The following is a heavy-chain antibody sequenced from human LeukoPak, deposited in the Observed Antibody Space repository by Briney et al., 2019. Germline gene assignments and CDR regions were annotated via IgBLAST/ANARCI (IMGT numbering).Heavy chain of an antibody. Sequence: GESLKISCKGSGYSFTSYWIDWVRQMPGKGLEWMGIIYPGDSDTRYSPSFQGQVTISADKSISTAYLQWSSLKASDTAMYYCARQATDYDFWSGSDYWGQGTLVTVSS. CDR1: GYSFTSYW. D-gene: IGHD3-3*01. J-gene: IGHJ4*02. V-gene: IGHV5-51*01. CDR3: ARQATDYDFWSGSDY. CDR2: IYPGDSDT.